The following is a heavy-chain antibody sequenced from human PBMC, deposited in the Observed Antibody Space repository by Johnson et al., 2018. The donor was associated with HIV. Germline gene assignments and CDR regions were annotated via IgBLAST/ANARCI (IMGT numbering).Heavy chain of an antibody. J-gene: IGHJ3*02. D-gene: IGHD2-2*01. V-gene: IGHV3-30*03. CDR1: GFTFDDYG. CDR3: ARVAVSTAAGGCPLDI. CDR2: ISYDGSNK. Sequence: QVQLVESGGGLVQPGGSLRLSCAASGFTFDDYGMSWVRQAPGKGLAWVAVISYDGSNKYYADSVTGRFTISRDKSKNTLYLQMNSLRAEDTGRYFCARVAVSTAAGGCPLDIGGQGTMVTVSS.